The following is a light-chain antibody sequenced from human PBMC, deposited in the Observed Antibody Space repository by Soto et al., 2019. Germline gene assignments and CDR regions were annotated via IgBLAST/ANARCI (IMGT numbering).Light chain of an antibody. CDR3: QQRSNLPQVGLT. J-gene: IGKJ4*01. Sequence: EIVLTQSPATLSLSPGERATLSCRSSQSVSSYLAWYQQKPGQAPRLLIYDASNRATGIPARFSGSGSGTDFTLTISSLEPEDFAVYYCQQRSNLPQVGLTFGGGTKVEIK. CDR2: DAS. V-gene: IGKV3-11*01. CDR1: QSVSSY.